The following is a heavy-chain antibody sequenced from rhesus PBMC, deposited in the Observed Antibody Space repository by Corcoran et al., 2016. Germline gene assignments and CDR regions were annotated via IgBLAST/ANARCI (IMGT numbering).Heavy chain of an antibody. CDR2: VSGSGGST. J-gene: IGHJ4*01. CDR3: TEGWSSGP. V-gene: IGHV4-173*01. CDR1: GASISNNY. D-gene: IGHD6-25*01. Sequence: QLQLQESGPGLVKPSETLSLTCAVSGASISNNYWRWIRQPPGKGLEWIGRVSGSGGSTDYNPSLKSRVTLSTDTSKNHISLKLTSVTAADTAVYYCTEGWSSGPWGQGVLVTVSA.